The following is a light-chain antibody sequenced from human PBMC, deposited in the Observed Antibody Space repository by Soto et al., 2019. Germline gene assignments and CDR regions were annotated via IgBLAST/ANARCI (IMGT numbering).Light chain of an antibody. CDR1: ASDIGNYNY. V-gene: IGLV2-14*01. CDR3: AAWDDSLNGVYV. Sequence: QSALTQPASVSGSPGQSITISCTGTASDIGNYNYVSWYQVHPGKAPKLLIYGVSNRPSGVSNRFSGSKSGNAASLTISGLQAEDEADYYCAAWDDSLNGVYVFGPGTKVTVL. CDR2: GVS. J-gene: IGLJ1*01.